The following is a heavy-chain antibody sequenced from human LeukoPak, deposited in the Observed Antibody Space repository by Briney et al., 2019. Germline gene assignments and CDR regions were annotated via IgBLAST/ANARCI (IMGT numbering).Heavy chain of an antibody. CDR2: IYSDGNSK. V-gene: IGHV3-30*03. CDR3: ARDRSGYANDAFDF. J-gene: IGHJ3*01. CDR1: GCIFSTFG. D-gene: IGHD3-3*01. Sequence: PGGSVTLSCAASGCIFSTFGIHWVRQAPGRGLEWVAPIYSDGNSKFYVDTVEGRFTISRDNSKNTMSLQMNSLRAEDTAVYHCARDRSGYANDAFDFWGQGTMVTVSS.